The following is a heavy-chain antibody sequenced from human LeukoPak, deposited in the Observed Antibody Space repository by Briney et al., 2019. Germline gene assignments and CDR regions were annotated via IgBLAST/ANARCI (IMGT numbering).Heavy chain of an antibody. V-gene: IGHV3-53*01. CDR3: AREGLTTLIEYYYYYMDV. Sequence: AGGSLRLSCAASGFTVSSSYMSWVRQAPGKGLEWVSVIFSGGATYYADSVKGRFTVSRDSSKNTLFLHMNNLRAEDTAVYYCAREGLTTLIEYYYYYMDVWGSGTTVTVSS. J-gene: IGHJ6*03. CDR1: GFTVSSSY. CDR2: IFSGGAT. D-gene: IGHD4-11*01.